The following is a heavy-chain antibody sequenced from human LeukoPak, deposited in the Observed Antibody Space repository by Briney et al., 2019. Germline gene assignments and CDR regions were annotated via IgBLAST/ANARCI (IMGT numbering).Heavy chain of an antibody. CDR1: GGSISSSSYY. CDR2: IYYSGST. D-gene: IGHD6-19*01. CDR3: ATGRLEPWEQWLYFDY. V-gene: IGHV4-39*07. J-gene: IGHJ4*02. Sequence: SETLSLTCTVSGGSISSSSYYWGWIRQPPGKGLEWIGSIYYSGSTYYNPSLKSRVTISVDTSKNQFSLKLSSVTAADTAVYYCATGRLEPWEQWLYFDYWGQGTLVTVSS.